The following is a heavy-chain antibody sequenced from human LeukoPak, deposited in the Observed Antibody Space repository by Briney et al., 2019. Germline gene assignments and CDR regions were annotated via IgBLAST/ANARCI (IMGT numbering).Heavy chain of an antibody. D-gene: IGHD6-13*01. CDR3: ARAVAAIVNWFDP. J-gene: IGHJ5*02. V-gene: IGHV1-2*02. CDR2: INPNSGDT. CDR1: GYTFAGYY. Sequence: ASVKVSCKASGYTFAGYYMHWVRQAPGQGLEWMGWINPNSGDTNNAQKFQGRVTMTSDTSISTAYMELCSLTSDDTAVYYCARAVAAIVNWFDPWGQGILVTVSS.